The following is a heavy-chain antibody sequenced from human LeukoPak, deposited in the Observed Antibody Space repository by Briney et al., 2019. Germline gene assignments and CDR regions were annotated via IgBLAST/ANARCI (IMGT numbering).Heavy chain of an antibody. CDR2: ISGSGGST. CDR3: AKWGSSWPYYFDY. CDR1: GFTFSSYA. Sequence: GGSLRLSCAASGFTFSSYAMSWVRQAPGKGLGWVSAISGSGGSTYYADSVKGRFTISRDNSKNTLYLQMNSLRAEDTAVYYCAKWGSSWPYYFDYWGQGTLVTVSS. J-gene: IGHJ4*02. V-gene: IGHV3-23*01. D-gene: IGHD6-13*01.